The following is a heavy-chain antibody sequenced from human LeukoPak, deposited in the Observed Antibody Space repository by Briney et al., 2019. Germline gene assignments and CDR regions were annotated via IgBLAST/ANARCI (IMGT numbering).Heavy chain of an antibody. D-gene: IGHD4-11*01. CDR2: IYYSGST. J-gene: IGHJ5*02. Sequence: SETLSLTCTVSGGSISGYYWSWIRQPPGKGLEWIGYIYYSGSTNYNPSLKSRVTISVDTSKNQFSLKLSSVTAADTAVYYCARVDYKTTRFDPWGQGTLVTVSS. CDR3: ARVDYKTTRFDP. CDR1: GGSISGYY. V-gene: IGHV4-59*01.